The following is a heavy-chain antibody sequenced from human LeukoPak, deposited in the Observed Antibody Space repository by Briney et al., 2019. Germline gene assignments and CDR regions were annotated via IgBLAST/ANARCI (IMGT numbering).Heavy chain of an antibody. D-gene: IGHD3-22*01. J-gene: IGHJ3*02. CDR3: ARDHTYYYDSSSYVDDALDI. Sequence: ASVRVSCKSSGFPFTGHYMHWVRQAPGQGLEWIGYINPTRGDTYYSEKFRGRVTMTRDTSIRTAYMELNRLSSDDTAVYFCARDHTYYYDSSSYVDDALDIWGQGTMVTV. CDR2: INPTRGDT. V-gene: IGHV1-2*02. CDR1: GFPFTGHY.